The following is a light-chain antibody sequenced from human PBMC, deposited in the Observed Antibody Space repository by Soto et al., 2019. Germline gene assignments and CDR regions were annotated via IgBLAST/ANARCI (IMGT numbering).Light chain of an antibody. CDR1: QSISNW. CDR3: QQYNSS. CDR2: KAS. V-gene: IGKV1-5*03. Sequence: DVQRTQSRSTLSASVGDRVTITCRASQSISNWLAWYQQKPGKAPKLLIYKASSLESGVPSRFSGSGSGTEFTLTISSLQPDDFATYYCQQYNSSFGQGTKV. J-gene: IGKJ2*01.